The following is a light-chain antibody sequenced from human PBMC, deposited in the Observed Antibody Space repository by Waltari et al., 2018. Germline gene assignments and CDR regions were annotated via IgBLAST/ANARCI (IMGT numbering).Light chain of an antibody. CDR1: SSDVRGYND. Sequence: QSALTHPPSPSGSPGRSFTISCTGTSSDVRGYNDVSWYQQHPCKATKLMIYEVSKRPSGVPGRFSGSKSGNTASLTVSGLQAEDEADYYCSSYAGSNNPWVFGGGTKLTVL. V-gene: IGLV2-8*01. CDR2: EVS. J-gene: IGLJ3*02. CDR3: SSYAGSNNPWV.